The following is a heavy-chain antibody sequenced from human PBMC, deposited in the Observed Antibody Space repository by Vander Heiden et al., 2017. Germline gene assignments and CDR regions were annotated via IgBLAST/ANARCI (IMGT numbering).Heavy chain of an antibody. CDR1: GSTFSNFG. Sequence: EVQLLESGGDLVQPGGSLRLSCAASGSTFSNFGMSWCRQAPGKGLDWGSAISASDGSTYYADSVKGRFTISRDTSKNTLYLQMNSLRAEDTALYYCSSALGPSTPRFAYWGQGTLVTVSS. D-gene: IGHD1-26*01. V-gene: IGHV3-23*01. J-gene: IGHJ4*02. CDR2: ISASDGST. CDR3: SSALGPSTPRFAY.